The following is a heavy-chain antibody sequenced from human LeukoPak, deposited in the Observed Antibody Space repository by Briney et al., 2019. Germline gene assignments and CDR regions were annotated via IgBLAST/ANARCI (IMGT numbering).Heavy chain of an antibody. CDR3: TTEVVVTSYFDY. V-gene: IGHV3-15*01. J-gene: IGHJ4*02. CDR2: IKRKTHGGTT. CDR1: GFAFSDAW. Sequence: GGSLRLSCAASGFAFSDAWMSWVRQAPGKGLEWVGRIKRKTHGGTTQYAAPVKGRFTISRDDSKNTLYLQMNSLKTEDTGVYFCTTEVVVTSYFDYWGQGALLTLFS. D-gene: IGHD2-21*02.